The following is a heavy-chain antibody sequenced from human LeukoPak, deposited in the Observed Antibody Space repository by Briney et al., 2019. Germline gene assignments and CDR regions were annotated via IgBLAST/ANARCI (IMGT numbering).Heavy chain of an antibody. J-gene: IGHJ4*02. CDR1: GGSFSGYY. Sequence: SETLSLTCAVYGGSFSGYYWSWIRQPPGKGLEWIGEINHSGSTNYNPSLKSRATISVDTSKNRFSLKLSSVTAADTAVYYCARGSWELRAFDYWGQGTLVTVSS. D-gene: IGHD1-26*01. CDR2: INHSGST. V-gene: IGHV4-34*01. CDR3: ARGSWELRAFDY.